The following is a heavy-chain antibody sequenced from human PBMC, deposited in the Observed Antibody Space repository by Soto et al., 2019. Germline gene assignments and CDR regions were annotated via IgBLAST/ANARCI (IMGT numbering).Heavy chain of an antibody. D-gene: IGHD3-22*01. V-gene: IGHV4-30-2*01. J-gene: IGHJ4*02. CDR2: IYHSGGT. CDR3: ARDSRSGYYLEY. Sequence: QLQLQESGSGLVKPSQTLSLTCAVSGDSISSGGYSWNWIRQPPGKGLEWIGYIYHSGGTDYNPSLKSLVTITVDSSNNQFSLKLSSVTAADTAVYYCARDSRSGYYLEYWGQGTLVTVSS. CDR1: GDSISSGGYS.